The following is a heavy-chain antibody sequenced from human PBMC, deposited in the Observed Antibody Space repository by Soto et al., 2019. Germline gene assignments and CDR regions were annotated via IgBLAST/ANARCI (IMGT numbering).Heavy chain of an antibody. CDR3: ARDLGS. CDR2: INGDGSST. J-gene: IGHJ5*02. Sequence: GGSLRLSCAAPGVTFSTYWMHWVRQAPGKGLVWVSRINGDGSSTAYADSVKGRFTISRDNAKKTLFLQMNSLRADDTAMYYCARDLGSWGQGTLVTVSS. CDR1: GVTFSTYW. V-gene: IGHV3-74*01. D-gene: IGHD3-16*01.